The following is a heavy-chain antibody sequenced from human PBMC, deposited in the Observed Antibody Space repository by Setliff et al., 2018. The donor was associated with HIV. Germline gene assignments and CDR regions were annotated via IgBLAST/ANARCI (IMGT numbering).Heavy chain of an antibody. Sequence: GGSLRLSCAGSGFIFSSYAMYWVRQAPGKGLEWVSGINWKGDMTAYAEYTKGRFTISRDNARSTLYLQINSLKTEDTAVYYCTTDHSVSMSAVTNWGQGTLVTVSS. CDR3: TTDHSVSMSAVTN. CDR1: GFIFSSYA. D-gene: IGHD4-17*01. J-gene: IGHJ4*02. CDR2: INWKGDMT. V-gene: IGHV3-9*01.